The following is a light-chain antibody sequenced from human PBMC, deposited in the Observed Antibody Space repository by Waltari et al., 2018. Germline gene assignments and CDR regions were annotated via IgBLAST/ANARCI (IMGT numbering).Light chain of an antibody. Sequence: LVLTQSPSASASLVASVKLTCSLPGEYSAYAIAWHQQQPLKGPRYLMTVNSDGSLKKGDGISERFSGSSSDLDRYLIIARLQSDDEADYFCQTWGTGIQVFGSGTKLTVL. CDR3: QTWGTGIQV. CDR1: GEYSAYA. J-gene: IGLJ3*02. V-gene: IGLV4-69*01. CDR2: VNSDGSL.